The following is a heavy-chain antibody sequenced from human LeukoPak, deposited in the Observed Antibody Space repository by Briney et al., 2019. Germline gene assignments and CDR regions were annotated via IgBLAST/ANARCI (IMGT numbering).Heavy chain of an antibody. V-gene: IGHV3-21*01. J-gene: IGHJ4*02. CDR2: ISSSSSYI. CDR3: ARISSSSWRYFDY. D-gene: IGHD6-13*01. Sequence: GGSLRLSCSASGFIFSNYWMTWVRQAPGKGLEWVSSISSSSSYIYYADSVKGRFTVSRDNAKNSLYLQMNSLRAEDTAVYYCARISSSSWRYFDYWGQGTLVTVSS. CDR1: GFIFSNYW.